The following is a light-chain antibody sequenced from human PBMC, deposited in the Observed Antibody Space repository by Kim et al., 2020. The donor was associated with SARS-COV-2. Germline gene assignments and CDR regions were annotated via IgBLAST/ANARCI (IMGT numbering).Light chain of an antibody. CDR1: NIQTLN. J-gene: IGLJ3*02. CDR2: KDS. V-gene: IGLV3-9*01. Sequence: SYELTQPLSVSVALGQTARLTCGGNNIQTLNVHWYRQKPGQAPVLVMYKDSKRPSGIPERFSGSNSGNRATLTISRAQAEEEADYFCQVWDSGTWVFGGG. CDR3: QVWDSGTWV.